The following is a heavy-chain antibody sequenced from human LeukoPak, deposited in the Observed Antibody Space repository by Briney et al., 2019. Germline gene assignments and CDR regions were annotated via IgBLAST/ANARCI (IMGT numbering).Heavy chain of an antibody. Sequence: GSSVKVSCKASGDTFSRNAISWVRQAPGQGPEWMGRIIPILGTAEYAEKFQGRVTNTADKTTTTAYMELSSLKSEDTALYYCARGKGFVGHFDYWGQGTLVTVSS. J-gene: IGHJ4*02. CDR3: ARGKGFVGHFDY. CDR1: GDTFSRNA. V-gene: IGHV1-69*04. D-gene: IGHD3-3*01. CDR2: IIPILGTA.